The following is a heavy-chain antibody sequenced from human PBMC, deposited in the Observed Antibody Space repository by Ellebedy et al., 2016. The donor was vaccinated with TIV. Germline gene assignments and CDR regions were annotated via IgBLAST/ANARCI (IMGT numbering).Heavy chain of an antibody. D-gene: IGHD2-15*01. CDR2: TYYSSKWYN. V-gene: IGHV6-1*01. J-gene: IGHJ6*02. Sequence: SQTLSLTCAISGDSVSRNSAAWSWIRQSPSRGLEWLGRTYYSSKWYNDYAVSMKSRITIKPDTSKNQFSLQLNSVTPEDTAVYYCTRGSVVVVAENLLLDYYGMDVWGQGTTVTVSS. CDR1: GDSVSRNSAA. CDR3: TRGSVVVVAENLLLDYYGMDV.